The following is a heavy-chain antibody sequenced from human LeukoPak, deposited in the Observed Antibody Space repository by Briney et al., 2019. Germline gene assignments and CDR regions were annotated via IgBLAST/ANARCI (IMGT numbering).Heavy chain of an antibody. D-gene: IGHD3-22*01. J-gene: IGHJ4*02. Sequence: GGSLTLSCAASGFIFSSYEINWVRQAPGKGLEWVSYIGSSGYTVNYADSVKGRFTISRDNTKNSLYLQMNSLRAEDTAVYYCVSPPYYFDTTNYYVGYWGQGTLVTVSS. CDR1: GFIFSSYE. V-gene: IGHV3-48*03. CDR3: VSPPYYFDTTNYYVGY. CDR2: IGSSGYTV.